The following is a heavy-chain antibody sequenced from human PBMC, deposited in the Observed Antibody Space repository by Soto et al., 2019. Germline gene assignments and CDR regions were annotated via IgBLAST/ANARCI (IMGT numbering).Heavy chain of an antibody. J-gene: IGHJ4*02. D-gene: IGHD2-8*01. CDR2: INHSGST. V-gene: IGHV4-34*01. CDR3: ARGDNLDGILYPQGVPGYYFDY. Sequence: PSETLSLTCAVYGGSFSGYYWSWIRQPPGKGLEWIGEINHSGSTNYNPSLKSRVTISVDTSKNQFSLKLSSVTAADTAVYYCARGDNLDGILYPQGVPGYYFDYWGQGTLVTVSS. CDR1: GGSFSGYY.